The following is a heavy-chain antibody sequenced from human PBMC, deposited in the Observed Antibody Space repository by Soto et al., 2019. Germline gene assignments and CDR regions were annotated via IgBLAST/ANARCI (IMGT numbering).Heavy chain of an antibody. J-gene: IGHJ4*02. V-gene: IGHV1-18*01. CDR2: TSAYNGNT. Sequence: QVRLMQSGAEVKTPGASVMVSCKASGFSFVDYSFTWVRQAPGQGLEWMGWTSAYNGNTKYAQKFQGRVTMTTDTSAGTAYMELRSLRSDDTALYFCVRLPCGGGTCCPPAFDYWGQGTLVTVSS. CDR3: VRLPCGGGTCCPPAFDY. D-gene: IGHD2-15*01. CDR1: GFSFVDYS.